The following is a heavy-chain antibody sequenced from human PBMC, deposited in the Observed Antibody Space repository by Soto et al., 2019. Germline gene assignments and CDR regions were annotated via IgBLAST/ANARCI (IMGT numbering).Heavy chain of an antibody. CDR3: ARVRPGACNDDFGY. CDR1: AYTFTGYY. V-gene: IGHV1-2*02. J-gene: IGHJ4*02. D-gene: IGHD1-26*01. Sequence: QVQLVQSGADVKTPGDSVRVSCKASAYTFTGYYIHWVRQAPGQGLEWMGWMNPKNSDTRYAQQFQGRVTMTPDTXXNTACMDRRKRATDDTASDYCARVRPGACNDDFGYWGQGTRGTGSS. CDR2: MNPKNSDT.